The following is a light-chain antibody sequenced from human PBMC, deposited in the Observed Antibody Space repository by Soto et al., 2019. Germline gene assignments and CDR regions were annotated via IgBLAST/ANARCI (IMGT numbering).Light chain of an antibody. CDR3: QQYGTSPVT. Sequence: ESVLTQSPGTLSLSPGERATLSCRASQNVRSDYLAWYQQKPGQAPRLLIYGASIRATGIPDRFSGSGSGTDFTLTISGLAPEDFAVFYCQQYGTSPVTFGPGTKVDIK. J-gene: IGKJ3*01. CDR2: GAS. CDR1: QNVRSDY. V-gene: IGKV3-20*01.